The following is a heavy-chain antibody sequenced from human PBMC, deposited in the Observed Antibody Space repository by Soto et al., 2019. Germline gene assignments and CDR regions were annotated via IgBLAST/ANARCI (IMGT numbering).Heavy chain of an antibody. CDR2: IYPGDSDT. CDR3: ATANGSGSYPKTPPKCYYGKAV. CDR1: GYSFTSYW. Sequence: GESLKISCKGSGYSFTSYWIGWVRQMPGKGLECMGIIYPGDSDTRYSPSFQGQVTISADKSISTAYLQWSSLKASDTAMYYCATANGSGSYPKTPPKCYYGKAVWGQGTTVTVSS. D-gene: IGHD3-10*01. V-gene: IGHV5-51*01. J-gene: IGHJ6*02.